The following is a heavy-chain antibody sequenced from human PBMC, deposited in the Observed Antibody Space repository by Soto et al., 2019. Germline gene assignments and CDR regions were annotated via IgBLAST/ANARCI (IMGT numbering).Heavy chain of an antibody. Sequence: GASVKVSCKVSGYTLTELSMHWVRQAPGKGLEWMGGFDPEDGETIYAQKFQGRVTMTEGTSTDTAYMELSSLRSEDTAVYYCATAKYGGSIAAPFDYWGQGTLVTVSS. V-gene: IGHV1-24*01. D-gene: IGHD6-6*01. CDR3: ATAKYGGSIAAPFDY. CDR2: FDPEDGET. CDR1: GYTLTELS. J-gene: IGHJ4*02.